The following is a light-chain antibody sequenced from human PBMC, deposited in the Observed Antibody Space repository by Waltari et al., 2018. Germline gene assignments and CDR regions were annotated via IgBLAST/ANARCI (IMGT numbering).Light chain of an antibody. CDR2: DAS. CDR1: QNFYIF. J-gene: IGKJ4*01. Sequence: DVHVAQSPSSLSASVGDRVTTPCQASQNFYIFLNWYQQTPGKAPKLLIYDASNLETGVPTRFSASGSGRHFTLTITNLQPDDIATYYCQQYDNLPPAFGGGTKVEIK. CDR3: QQYDNLPPA. V-gene: IGKV1-33*01.